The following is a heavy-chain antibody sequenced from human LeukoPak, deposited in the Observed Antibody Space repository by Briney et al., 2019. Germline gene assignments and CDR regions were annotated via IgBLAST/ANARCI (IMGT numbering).Heavy chain of an antibody. CDR3: ARVTLVVGLDY. D-gene: IGHD2-15*01. CDR1: GGSISSGDYY. Sequence: SETLSLTCTVSGGSISSGDYYWSWIRQPPGKGLEWIGYIYYSGSTYYNPSLKSRVTISVDTSKNQFSLKLSSATAADTAVYYCARVTLVVGLDYWGRGTLVTVSS. CDR2: IYYSGST. J-gene: IGHJ4*02. V-gene: IGHV4-30-4*01.